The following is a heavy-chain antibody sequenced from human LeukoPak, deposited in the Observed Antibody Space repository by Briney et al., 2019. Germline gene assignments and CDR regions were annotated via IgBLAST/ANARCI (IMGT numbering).Heavy chain of an antibody. Sequence: GGSLRLSCAVSGFTVSGNYMSWVRQAPGKGLEWVSSISSSSSYIYYADSVKGRFTISRDNAKNSLYLQMNSLRAEDTAVYYCARGGNRNFDYWGQGTLVTVSS. V-gene: IGHV3-21*01. CDR1: GFTVSGNY. J-gene: IGHJ4*02. CDR3: ARGGNRNFDY. D-gene: IGHD4-23*01. CDR2: ISSSSSYI.